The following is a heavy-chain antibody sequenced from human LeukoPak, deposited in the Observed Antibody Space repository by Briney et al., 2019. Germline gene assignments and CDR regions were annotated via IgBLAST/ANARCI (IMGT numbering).Heavy chain of an antibody. Sequence: QPGGSLRLSCTASGFTFSAYAMHWVRQAPGKGLEWVAVISYDETNYYYAESVKGRFSISRDDSKNTLVLQMNSLTTEDTGVYYCARARTGSYYSTFEHWGPGTLVSVSS. CDR2: ISYDETNY. D-gene: IGHD1-26*01. CDR3: ARARTGSYYSTFEH. J-gene: IGHJ1*01. CDR1: GFTFSAYA. V-gene: IGHV3-30*04.